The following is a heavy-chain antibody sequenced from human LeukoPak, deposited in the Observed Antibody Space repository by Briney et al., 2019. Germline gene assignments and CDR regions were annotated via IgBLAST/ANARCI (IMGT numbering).Heavy chain of an antibody. CDR3: ARDTRRGVIVPYYLDY. J-gene: IGHJ4*02. Sequence: GGSLRLSCAASGFTFSSYGMNWVRQAPGKGLEWVSYISRSGSTIYYADSVKGRFTISRDNAKNSLYLQMNSLRAEDTAVYYCARDTRRGVIVPYYLDYWGQGTLVTVSS. CDR2: ISRSGSTI. CDR1: GFTFSSYG. V-gene: IGHV3-48*03. D-gene: IGHD3-16*02.